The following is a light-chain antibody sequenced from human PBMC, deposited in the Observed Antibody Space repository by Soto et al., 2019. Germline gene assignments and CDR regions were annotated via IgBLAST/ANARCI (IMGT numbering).Light chain of an antibody. CDR1: QSVNAGY. J-gene: IGKJ2*01. Sequence: EIVLTQSPGTLSLSPGERATLTCRVSQSVNAGYLAWYQQKPGQAPRLLFYGVSNRAAGIPDRFSGSGSGTDFTLTISSLEPEDFEVYYCQVYGSSPRYTFGQGTKVEIK. V-gene: IGKV3-20*01. CDR3: QVYGSSPRYT. CDR2: GVS.